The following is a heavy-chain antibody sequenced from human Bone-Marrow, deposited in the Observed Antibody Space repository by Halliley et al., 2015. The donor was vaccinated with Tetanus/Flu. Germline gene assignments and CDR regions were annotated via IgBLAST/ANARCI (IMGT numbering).Heavy chain of an antibody. J-gene: IGHJ5*02. CDR3: AGAGKCQLLNPGS. D-gene: IGHD2-2*01. Sequence: QLVQSGAEVKKPGSSVKVSCKASGGTFNNYAICWVRQAPGQGLEWMGGIISVFGTTNYAQKFQGRVTITADESTRTAYMELSSLTAEDTALYYCAGAGKCQLLNPGSWGQGSLVTVSS. V-gene: IGHV1-69*01. CDR2: IISVFGTT. CDR1: GGTFNNYA.